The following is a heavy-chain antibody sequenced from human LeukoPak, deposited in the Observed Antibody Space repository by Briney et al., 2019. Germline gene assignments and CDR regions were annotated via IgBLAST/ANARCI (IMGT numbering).Heavy chain of an antibody. D-gene: IGHD5-18*01. CDR1: GFTFSSYN. J-gene: IGHJ6*03. CDR2: IRYDGSNK. Sequence: PGGSLRLSCAASGFTFSSYNMHWVRQAPGKGLEWVAFIRYDGSNKYYADSVKGRFTISRDNAKNSLYLQMNSLRAEDTAVYYCARHGYSYGYSFYYMDVWGKGTTVTISS. V-gene: IGHV3-30*02. CDR3: ARHGYSYGYSFYYMDV.